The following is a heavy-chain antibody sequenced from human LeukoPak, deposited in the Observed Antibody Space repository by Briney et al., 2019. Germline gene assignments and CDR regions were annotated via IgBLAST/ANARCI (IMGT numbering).Heavy chain of an antibody. Sequence: SETLSLTCTVSGGSISGWYWSWIRQPPGKGLEWIGYIYGSGYTNYNPSLKSRVTMSIDTSKNHFSLKLTSVTAADTATYYCARETSLAGFASGLGFNYWGQGILVTVPS. CDR1: GGSISGWY. CDR2: IYGSGYT. CDR3: ARETSLAGFASGLGFNY. D-gene: IGHD6-19*01. J-gene: IGHJ4*02. V-gene: IGHV4-59*01.